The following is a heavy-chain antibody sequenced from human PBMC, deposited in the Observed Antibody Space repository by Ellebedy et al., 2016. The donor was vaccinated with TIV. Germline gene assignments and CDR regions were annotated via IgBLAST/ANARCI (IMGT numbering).Heavy chain of an antibody. CDR2: IYYSGSP. Sequence: MPSETLSLTCTVSGGSISSSTYYWGWIRQSPGMGLEWIGNIYYSGSPYYNLSLKSRVTISVDTSKKHFSLKLSSVTAADTAVYCCAGGGKLWNTAMVDDAFDIWGQGTMVTVSS. CDR1: GGSISSSTYY. CDR3: AGGGKLWNTAMVDDAFDI. V-gene: IGHV4-39*02. J-gene: IGHJ3*02. D-gene: IGHD5-18*01.